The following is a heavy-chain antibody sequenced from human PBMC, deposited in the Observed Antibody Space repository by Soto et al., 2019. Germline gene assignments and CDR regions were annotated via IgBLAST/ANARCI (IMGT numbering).Heavy chain of an antibody. V-gene: IGHV3-7*01. CDR2: IKQDESEK. D-gene: IGHD3-16*01. CDR3: VRDVAFDYVN. J-gene: IGHJ4*02. Sequence: EVQLVESGGGLVQPGGSLRFSCTVSGFSFSSYWMSWVRQAPGKGLEWVASIKQDESEKYYVDSVKGRFTISRDNVDDSLFLQMNSLSADDTAVYFCVRDVAFDYVNWGQGTLVTVSS. CDR1: GFSFSSYW.